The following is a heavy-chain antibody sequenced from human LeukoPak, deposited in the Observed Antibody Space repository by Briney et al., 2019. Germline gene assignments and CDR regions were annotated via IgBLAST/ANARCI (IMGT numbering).Heavy chain of an antibody. D-gene: IGHD6-19*01. V-gene: IGHV1-18*01. J-gene: IGHJ4*02. CDR2: ISAYNGNT. Sequence: GASVKVSCKASGFTFTSYGISWVRQAPGQGLEWMGWISAYNGNTNYAQKLQGRVTMTTDTSTSTAYMELRSLRSDDTAVYYCARDRVGSSGWYYGYWGQGTLVTVSS. CDR3: ARDRVGSSGWYYGY. CDR1: GFTFTSYG.